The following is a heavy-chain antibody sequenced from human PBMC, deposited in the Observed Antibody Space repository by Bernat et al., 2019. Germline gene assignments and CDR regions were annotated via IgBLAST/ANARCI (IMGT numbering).Heavy chain of an antibody. CDR1: GFSLSTSGMC. D-gene: IGHD3-3*01. CDR2: IDWDDDK. J-gene: IGHJ6*03. Sequence: QVTLRESGPALVKPTQTLTLTCTFSGFSLSTSGMCVSWIRQPPGKALEWLALIDWDDDKYYSTSLKTRLTISKDTSKNPVVLTMPNMDPVDTATYYCARISYDFWSDYYMDVWGKGTTVTVSS. V-gene: IGHV2-70*01. CDR3: ARISYDFWSDYYMDV.